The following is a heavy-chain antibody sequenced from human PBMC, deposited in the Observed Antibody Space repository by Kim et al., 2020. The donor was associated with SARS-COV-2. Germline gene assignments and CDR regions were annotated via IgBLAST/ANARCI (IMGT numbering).Heavy chain of an antibody. CDR2: NYYSGST. CDR1: GGSISSYY. V-gene: IGHV4-59*01. J-gene: IGHJ5*02. D-gene: IGHD6-13*01. CDR3: ARERQQLVQYNWFDP. Sequence: SETLSLTCTVSGGSISSYYWSWIRQPPGKGLEWIGYNYYSGSTNYNPSLKSRVTISVDTSKNQFSLKLSSVTAADTAVYYCARERQQLVQYNWFDPWGQGTLVTVSS.